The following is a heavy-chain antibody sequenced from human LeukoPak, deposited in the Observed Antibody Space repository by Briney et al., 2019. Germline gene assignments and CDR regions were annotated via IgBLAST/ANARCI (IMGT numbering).Heavy chain of an antibody. CDR1: GFTFRNYW. Sequence: GGSLRLSCAVSGFTFRNYWMSWVRQAPGKGLEWGASIKQDGSQRHFVDSVKGRFTIYRDNAKNSLYLQMSSLRAEDMAVYFCATAQGHDSSGYGFDYWGQGTLVTVSS. D-gene: IGHD3-22*01. V-gene: IGHV3-7*01. CDR3: ATAQGHDSSGYGFDY. CDR2: IKQDGSQR. J-gene: IGHJ4*02.